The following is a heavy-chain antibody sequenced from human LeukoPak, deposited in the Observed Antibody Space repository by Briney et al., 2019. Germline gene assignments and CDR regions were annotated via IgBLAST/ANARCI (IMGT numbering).Heavy chain of an antibody. Sequence: GGSLRLSCAASGFTFSSYGMHWVRQAPGKGLEWVAFIRYDGSNKYYADSVKGRFTISRDNSKNTLYLQMNSLRAEDTAVYYCAKDSILEVPSIFDYWGQGTLVTVSS. J-gene: IGHJ4*02. CDR1: GFTFSSYG. V-gene: IGHV3-30*02. CDR3: AKDSILEVPSIFDY. CDR2: IRYDGSNK. D-gene: IGHD1-7*01.